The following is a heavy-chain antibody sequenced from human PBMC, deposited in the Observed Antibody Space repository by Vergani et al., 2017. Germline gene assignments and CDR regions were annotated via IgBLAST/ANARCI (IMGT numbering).Heavy chain of an antibody. CDR3: AKDQIAASGAVAGPGYYFDY. J-gene: IGHJ4*02. V-gene: IGHV3-23*01. CDR1: GFTFSSYA. CDR2: ISGSGGST. Sequence: EVQLLESGGGLVQPGGSLRLSCAASGFTFSSYAMSWVRQAPGKGLEWVSAISGSGGSTYYADSVKGRFTIARDTSKNTLYLQMNSLRAEDTAVYYGAKDQIAASGAVAGPGYYFDYWGQGTLVTVSS. D-gene: IGHD6-19*01.